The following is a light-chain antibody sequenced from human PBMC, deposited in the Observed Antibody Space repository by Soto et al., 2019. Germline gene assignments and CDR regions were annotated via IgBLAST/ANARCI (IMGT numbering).Light chain of an antibody. Sequence: DIVMTQSPDSLAVSLGERATINCKSSQSVLYSSNNKNYLAWYQQKPGQPPKLLIYWASTRESGVPDRFSGSGSGTDFPLTISSLQTEDVAFYSGQQYYTTPLPFGGGTKVEIK. V-gene: IGKV4-1*01. CDR3: QQYYTTPLP. CDR1: QSVLYSSNNKNY. CDR2: WAS. J-gene: IGKJ4*01.